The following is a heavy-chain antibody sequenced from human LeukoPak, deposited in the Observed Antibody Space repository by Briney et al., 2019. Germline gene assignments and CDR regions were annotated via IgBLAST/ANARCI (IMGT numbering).Heavy chain of an antibody. V-gene: IGHV3-30*18. D-gene: IGHD4-17*01. J-gene: IGHJ4*02. CDR3: AKDRDYGDSPDY. CDR2: ISYDGSNK. CDR1: GFTFSSYG. Sequence: GRSLRLSCAASGFTFSSYGMHWVRQAPGKGLEWVAVISYDGSNKYYADSVKGRFTISRDNSENTLYLQMNSLRAEDTAVYYCAKDRDYGDSPDYWGQGTLVTVSS.